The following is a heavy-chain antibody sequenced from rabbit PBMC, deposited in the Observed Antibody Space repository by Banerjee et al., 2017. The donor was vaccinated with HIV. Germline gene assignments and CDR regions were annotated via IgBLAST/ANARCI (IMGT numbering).Heavy chain of an antibody. J-gene: IGHJ4*01. CDR1: GIDFSSYYY. Sequence: QEQLEESGGDLVKPGASLTLTCTASGIDFSSYYYMCWVRQAPGKGLEWIACIYAGSGGSTSYASWVNGRFTISKTSSTTVTLQMTSLTAADTATYFCARGYGGNVYYTQYFNLWGPGTLVTVS. V-gene: IGHV1S45*01. CDR2: IYAGSGGST. D-gene: IGHD8-1*01. CDR3: ARGYGGNVYYTQYFNL.